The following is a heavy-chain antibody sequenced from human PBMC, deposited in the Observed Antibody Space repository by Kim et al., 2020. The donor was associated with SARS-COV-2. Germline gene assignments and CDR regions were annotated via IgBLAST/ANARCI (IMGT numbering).Heavy chain of an antibody. Sequence: GGSLRLSCAASGFPFNSYVMSWVRQAPGKGLEWVSAISGSAGSTYYADSVKGRFTISRDNSKNTLYLKMNSLRAEDTAVYYCAQDLGAAAGTVNWGQGTMVTVSS. D-gene: IGHD6-13*01. CDR2: ISGSAGST. V-gene: IGHV3-23*01. CDR3: AQDLGAAAGTVN. J-gene: IGHJ3*01. CDR1: GFPFNSYV.